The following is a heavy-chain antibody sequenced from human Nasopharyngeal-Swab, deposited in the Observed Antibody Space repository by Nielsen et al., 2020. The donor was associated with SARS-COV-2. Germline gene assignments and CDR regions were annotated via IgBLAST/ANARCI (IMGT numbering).Heavy chain of an antibody. J-gene: IGHJ4*02. CDR1: GFTFSSYA. D-gene: IGHD3-22*01. V-gene: IGHV3-23*01. Sequence: GESLKISCAASGFTFSSYAMSWVRQAPGKGLEWVSAISGSGGSTYYADSVKGRFTISRDNAKNSLYLQMNSLRAEDTAVYYCARDRDLTYYYDSSGYIDYWGQGTLVTVSS. CDR2: ISGSGGST. CDR3: ARDRDLTYYYDSSGYIDY.